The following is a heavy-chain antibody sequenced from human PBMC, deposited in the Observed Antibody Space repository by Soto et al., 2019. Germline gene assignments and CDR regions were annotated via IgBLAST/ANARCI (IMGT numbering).Heavy chain of an antibody. J-gene: IGHJ4*02. CDR1: GGSISRGGNY. CDR2: IYNSGST. Sequence: QVQLQESGPGLVKPSQTLSLTCTVSGGSISRGGNYWSWNRQHPGEGLEWIGYIYNSGSTYYNPSLKSRVTISVDSSKNQFFLKLSSVTAADTAVYYCAKTGIAAADSWGQGTLVTVSS. V-gene: IGHV4-31*03. D-gene: IGHD6-13*01. CDR3: AKTGIAAADS.